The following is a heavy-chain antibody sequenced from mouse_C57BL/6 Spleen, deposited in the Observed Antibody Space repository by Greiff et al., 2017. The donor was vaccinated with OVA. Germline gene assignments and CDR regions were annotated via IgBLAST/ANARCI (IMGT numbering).Heavy chain of an antibody. CDR3: TSITAY. Sequence: QVQLKESGAELVRPGASVTLSCKASGYTFTDYEMHWVKQTPVHGLEWIGAIDPETGGTAYNQKFKGKAILTADKSSSTAYMELRSLTSEDSAVYYCTSITAYWGQGTLVTVSA. V-gene: IGHV1-15*01. CDR1: GYTFTDYE. D-gene: IGHD1-1*01. J-gene: IGHJ3*01. CDR2: IDPETGGT.